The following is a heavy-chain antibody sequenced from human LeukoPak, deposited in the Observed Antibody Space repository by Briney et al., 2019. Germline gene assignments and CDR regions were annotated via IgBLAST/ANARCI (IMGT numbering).Heavy chain of an antibody. CDR1: GFTFSSYG. CDR2: ISYDGSNK. V-gene: IGHV3-30*18. J-gene: IGHJ6*03. CDR3: AKEVEGVGATTAYYYYYMDV. Sequence: GRSLRLSCAASGFTFSSYGMHWVRQAPGKGLEWVGVISYDGSNKYYADSVKGRFTISRDNSKNTLYLQMNSLRAEDTAAYYCAKEVEGVGATTAYYYYYMDVWGKGTTVTVSS. D-gene: IGHD1-26*01.